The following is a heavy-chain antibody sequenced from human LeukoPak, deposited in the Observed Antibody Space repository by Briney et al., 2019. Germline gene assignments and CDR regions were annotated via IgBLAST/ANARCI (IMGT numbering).Heavy chain of an antibody. V-gene: IGHV4-4*07. Sequence: SETLSLTCTVSGGSISSYYWSWIRQPAGKGLEWIGRIYTSGSTNYNPSLKSRVTMSVDTSKNQFSLKLSSVTAADTAVYYCAREPIAVAGTGDAFDIWGQGTMVTVSS. CDR2: IYTSGST. CDR1: GGSISSYY. D-gene: IGHD6-19*01. J-gene: IGHJ3*02. CDR3: AREPIAVAGTGDAFDI.